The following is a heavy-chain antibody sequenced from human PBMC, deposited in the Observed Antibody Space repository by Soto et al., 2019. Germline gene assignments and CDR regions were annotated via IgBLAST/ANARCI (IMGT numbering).Heavy chain of an antibody. D-gene: IGHD3-22*01. V-gene: IGHV3-30-3*01. CDR3: AGHKITMIRN. CDR2: ISYDGSNK. CDR1: GFTFSSYA. J-gene: IGHJ4*02. Sequence: GGSLRLSCAASGFTFSSYAMHWVRQAPGKGLEWVAVISYDGSNKYYADSVKGRFTISRDNSKNTLYLQMNSLRAEDTAVYYCAGHKITMIRNWGQGTLVTVSS.